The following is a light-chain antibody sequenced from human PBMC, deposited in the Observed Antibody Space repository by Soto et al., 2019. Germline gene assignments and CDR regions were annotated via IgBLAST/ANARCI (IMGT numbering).Light chain of an antibody. V-gene: IGKV1-33*01. CDR1: HDITSY. CDR3: QKCDYLPR. CDR2: DAS. J-gene: IGKJ3*01. Sequence: DIQMTQSPSSLSASVGDRVTITCQASHDITSYLNWYQHKPGKAPKLRIYDASMLEAGVPSRFGGSGSETEFTFTISSLQPEDVAKYYGQKCDYLPRLGPGTTVDLK.